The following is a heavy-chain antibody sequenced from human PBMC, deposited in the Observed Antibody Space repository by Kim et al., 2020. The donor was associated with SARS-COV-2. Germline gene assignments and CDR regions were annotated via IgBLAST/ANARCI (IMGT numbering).Heavy chain of an antibody. CDR3: ARDPNGSGALDY. Sequence: ENAASVKGRYTISRDDSTDSLYLHMTSLKAEDTAVYFCARDPNGSGALDYWGQGTLVTVSS. J-gene: IGHJ4*02. V-gene: IGHV3-72*01. D-gene: IGHD6-19*01.